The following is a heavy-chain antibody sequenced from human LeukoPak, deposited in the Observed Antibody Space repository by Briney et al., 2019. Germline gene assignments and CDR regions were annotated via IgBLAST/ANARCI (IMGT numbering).Heavy chain of an antibody. CDR1: GFTFSSYD. V-gene: IGHV3-23*01. Sequence: GGSLRLSCAASGFTFSSYDMSWVRQAPGKGLEWVSGVSGSGDSTHYADSVKGRFTISRDNAKNLLYLQMSSLRAEDTAVYCCARARIDYWGQGTLVTVSS. CDR3: ARARIDY. J-gene: IGHJ4*02. CDR2: VSGSGDST. D-gene: IGHD1-14*01.